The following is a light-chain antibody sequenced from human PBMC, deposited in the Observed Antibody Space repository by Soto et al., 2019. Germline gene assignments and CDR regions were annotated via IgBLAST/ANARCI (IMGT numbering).Light chain of an antibody. Sequence: DIPMTQSPSSLSASIGDRVTITCQASQDISNSLNWYQQKPGTAPKLLIYDASNLQTGVPTRFSGSGSGTAFSLTISSLQPEDIATYCCQQYDNFPPTFGPGTTVDLK. J-gene: IGKJ3*01. V-gene: IGKV1-33*01. CDR3: QQYDNFPPT. CDR2: DAS. CDR1: QDISNS.